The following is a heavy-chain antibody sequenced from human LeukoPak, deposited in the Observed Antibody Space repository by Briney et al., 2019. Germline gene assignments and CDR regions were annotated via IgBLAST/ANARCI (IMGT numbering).Heavy chain of an antibody. V-gene: IGHV3-30*03. CDR1: GFTFSSYS. CDR2: ISYDGSNK. J-gene: IGHJ4*02. CDR3: ARDLIAAAGTNYFDY. Sequence: GGSLRLSCAASGFTFSSYSMNWVRQAPGKGLEWVAVISYDGSNKYYADSVKGRFTISRDNSKNTLYLQMNSLRAEDTAVYYCARDLIAAAGTNYFDYWGQGTLVTVSS. D-gene: IGHD6-13*01.